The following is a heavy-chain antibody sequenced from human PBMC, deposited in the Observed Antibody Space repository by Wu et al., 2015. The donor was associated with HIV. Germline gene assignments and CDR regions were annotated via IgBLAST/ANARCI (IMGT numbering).Heavy chain of an antibody. Sequence: VQLVQSGAEVKKPGASVKVSCKASGYTFTDFYIHWVRQAPGQRLEWVGWYNPNTGGAHSGLDFQGRVTMTGDTSITTAYMELSGLKSEDTAVYYCATSYYGSGSYPTFYYYYAMDVWGQGTTVTVSS. D-gene: IGHD3-10*01. J-gene: IGHJ6*02. CDR2: YNPNTGGA. V-gene: IGHV1-2*02. CDR1: GYTFTDFY. CDR3: ATSYYGSGSYPTFYYYYAMDV.